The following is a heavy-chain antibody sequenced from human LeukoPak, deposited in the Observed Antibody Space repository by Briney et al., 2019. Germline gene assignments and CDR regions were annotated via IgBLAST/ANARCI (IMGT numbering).Heavy chain of an antibody. CDR2: IRPNSGGT. J-gene: IGHJ4*02. CDR1: GYTFGAYY. CDR3: ARSGRRGAVADPVSY. V-gene: IGHV1-2*02. Sequence: GASVKVSCKASGYTFGAYYMYWVRQAPGQGLEWMGWIRPNSGGTNYTQKFQGRVTMTRDTSINTAYMELSRLTSDDTAVYYCARSGRRGAVADPVSYWGQGTLVTVSS. D-gene: IGHD6-19*01.